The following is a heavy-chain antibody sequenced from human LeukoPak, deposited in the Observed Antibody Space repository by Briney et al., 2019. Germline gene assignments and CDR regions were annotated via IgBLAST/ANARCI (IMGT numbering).Heavy chain of an antibody. CDR3: ARVNVDTAMNFDY. D-gene: IGHD5-18*01. CDR2: IYSGGST. V-gene: IGHV3-53*01. CDR1: GFTVSSNY. Sequence: GGSLRLSRAASGFTVSSNYMSWVRQAPGKGLEWVSVIYSGGSTYYADSVKGRFTISRDNSKNTLYLQMDSLRAEDTAVYYCARVNVDTAMNFDYWGQGTLVTVSS. J-gene: IGHJ4*02.